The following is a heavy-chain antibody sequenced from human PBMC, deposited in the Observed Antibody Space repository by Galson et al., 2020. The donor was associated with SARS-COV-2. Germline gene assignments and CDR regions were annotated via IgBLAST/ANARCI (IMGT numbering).Heavy chain of an antibody. CDR2: IYYSGST. D-gene: IGHD3-22*01. J-gene: IGHJ2*01. Sequence: SETLSLTCTVSGGSISSYYWSWIRQPPGKGLEWIGYIYYSGSTNYNPSLKSRVTISVDTSKNQFSLKLSSVTAADTAVYYCARDPQYYDSSGYYPWYFDLWGRGTLVTVSS. CDR1: GGSISSYY. V-gene: IGHV4-59*01. CDR3: ARDPQYYDSSGYYPWYFDL.